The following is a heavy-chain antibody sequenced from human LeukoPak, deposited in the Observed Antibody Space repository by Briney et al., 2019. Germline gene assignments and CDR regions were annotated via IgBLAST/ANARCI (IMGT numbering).Heavy chain of an antibody. Sequence: GGSLRLSCAASGFTLRNYWMSWVRQAPGKGLEWVANIREDGGEEHYVDSVKGRFTIYRDNIKNSLYLQMNGLRAEDTAVYYCARDRYCTTTRCSDYWGQGTLVTVSS. CDR2: IREDGGEE. J-gene: IGHJ4*02. V-gene: IGHV3-7*01. CDR3: ARDRYCTTTRCSDY. D-gene: IGHD2-2*01. CDR1: GFTLRNYW.